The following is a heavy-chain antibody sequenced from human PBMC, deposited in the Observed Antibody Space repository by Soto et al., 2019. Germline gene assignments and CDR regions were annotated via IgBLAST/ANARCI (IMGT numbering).Heavy chain of an antibody. V-gene: IGHV5-10-1*01. CDR2: IDPSDSYT. D-gene: IGHD6-13*01. CDR1: GYSFTSYW. J-gene: IGHJ6*02. Sequence: GESLKISCKGSGYSFTSYWISWVRQMPGKGLEWMGRIDPSDSYTNYSPSFQGHVTISADKSISTAYLQWSSLKASDTAMYYWASSLPGYSSSSSYYYYYYGMDVWGQGTTVTVSS. CDR3: ASSLPGYSSSSSYYYYYYGMDV.